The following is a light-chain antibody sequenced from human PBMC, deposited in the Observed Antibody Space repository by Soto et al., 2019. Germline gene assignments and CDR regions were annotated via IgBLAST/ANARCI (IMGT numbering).Light chain of an antibody. CDR3: QSYDSSLSGSGV. V-gene: IGLV1-40*01. J-gene: IGLJ1*01. Sequence: QSVLTQPPSVSGAPGQRATISCTGSSSNIGAGYDVHWYQQLPGTAPKLLIYGNSNRPSGVPDRFSGSKSGTSASLAITGLQAEDEADYYCQSYDSSLSGSGVFGTGTKVTVL. CDR2: GNS. CDR1: SSNIGAGYD.